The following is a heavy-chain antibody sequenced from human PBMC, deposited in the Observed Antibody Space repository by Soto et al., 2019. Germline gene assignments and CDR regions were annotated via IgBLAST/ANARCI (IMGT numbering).Heavy chain of an antibody. D-gene: IGHD6-19*01. CDR2: IIPILGIA. CDR3: ATSSGWYALDAFDI. Sequence: GASVKASCKASGGTFSSYTISWVRQAPGQGLEWMGRIIPILGIANYAQKFQGRVTITADKSTSTAYMELSSLRSEDTAVYYCATSSGWYALDAFDIWGQGTMVTVSS. V-gene: IGHV1-69*02. J-gene: IGHJ3*02. CDR1: GGTFSSYT.